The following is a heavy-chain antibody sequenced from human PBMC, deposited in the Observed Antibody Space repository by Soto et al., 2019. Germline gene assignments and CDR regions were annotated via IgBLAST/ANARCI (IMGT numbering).Heavy chain of an antibody. Sequence: QVQLQQWGAGLLKPSETLSLTCAVYGGSFSGYYWSWIRQPPGKGLEWIGEINHSGSTNYNPSLKSRVTISVDTSKNQFALKLGSVTAADTAVYYCARAVLRFSLNYFDYWGQGTLVTVSS. CDR2: INHSGST. V-gene: IGHV4-34*01. CDR1: GGSFSGYY. D-gene: IGHD3-3*01. J-gene: IGHJ4*02. CDR3: ARAVLRFSLNYFDY.